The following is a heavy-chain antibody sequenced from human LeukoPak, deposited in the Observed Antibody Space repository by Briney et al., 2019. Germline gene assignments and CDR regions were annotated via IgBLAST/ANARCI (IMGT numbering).Heavy chain of an antibody. J-gene: IGHJ4*02. D-gene: IGHD3-10*01. Sequence: GGSLRLSCTASGFTFSTYAMTWVRQAPGKGPEWASSISGNGRTTYYSGSVRGRFTISRDNSRNTLYLQMNSLRADDTAVYYCVARGGASVFYYFDFWGQGTLVTVSS. CDR1: GFTFSTYA. CDR2: ISGNGRTT. CDR3: VARGGASVFYYFDF. V-gene: IGHV3-23*01.